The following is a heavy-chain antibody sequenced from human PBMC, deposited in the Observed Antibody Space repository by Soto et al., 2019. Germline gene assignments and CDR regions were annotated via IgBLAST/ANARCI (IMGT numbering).Heavy chain of an antibody. J-gene: IGHJ6*02. CDR3: ARDPALLWFGELSYGMDV. CDR2: ISAYNGNT. Sequence: GASVKISCKASGYTFTSYGISWVRQAPGQGLEWMGWISAYNGNTNYAQKLQGRVIMTTDTSTSTAYMELRSLRSDDTAVYYCARDPALLWFGELSYGMDVWGQGTKVTVSS. V-gene: IGHV1-18*01. CDR1: GYTFTSYG. D-gene: IGHD3-10*01.